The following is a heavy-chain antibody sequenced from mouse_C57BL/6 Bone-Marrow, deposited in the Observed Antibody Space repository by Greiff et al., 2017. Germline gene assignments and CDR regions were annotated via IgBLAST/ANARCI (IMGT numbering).Heavy chain of an antibody. CDR2: SRNKANDYTT. D-gene: IGHD1-1*01. CDR3: ARDAPDYYGSRYVNWYFDV. J-gene: IGHJ1*03. Sequence: EVKLMESGGGLVQSGRSLRLSCATSGFTFSDFYMEWVRQAPGKGLEWIAASRNKANDYTTEYSASVKGRFIVSRDTSQSILYLQMNALRAEDTAIYYCARDAPDYYGSRYVNWYFDVWGTRTTVTVSS. V-gene: IGHV7-1*01. CDR1: GFTFSDFY.